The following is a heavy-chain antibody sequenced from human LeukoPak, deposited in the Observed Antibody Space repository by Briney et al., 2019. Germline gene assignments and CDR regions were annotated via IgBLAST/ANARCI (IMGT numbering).Heavy chain of an antibody. D-gene: IGHD6-6*01. V-gene: IGHV3-7*01. CDR3: ATRWGYSSSYYFDY. Sequence: GGSLRLSCAASGFTFSSYWMSWVRQAPGKGLEWVANIEQDGSEKYYVDSVKGRFTISRDNAKNSLYLQMNSLRAEDTAVYYCATRWGYSSSYYFDYWGQGTLVTVSS. CDR1: GFTFSSYW. CDR2: IEQDGSEK. J-gene: IGHJ4*02.